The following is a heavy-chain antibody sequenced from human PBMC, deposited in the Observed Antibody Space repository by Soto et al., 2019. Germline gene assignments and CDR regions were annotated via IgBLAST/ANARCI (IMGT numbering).Heavy chain of an antibody. V-gene: IGHV1-69*06. CDR2: IIPIFGTA. CDR1: GGTFSSYA. D-gene: IGHD3-9*01. Sequence: QVQLVQSGAEVKKPGSSVKVSCKASGGTFSSYAISWVRQAPGQGLEWMGGIIPIFGTANYAQKFQGRVTITADKSTSTAYMELSSLSSEYTAVYYCARAKYDILTGYYNNYYYYGMDVWGQGTTVTVSS. J-gene: IGHJ6*02. CDR3: ARAKYDILTGYYNNYYYYGMDV.